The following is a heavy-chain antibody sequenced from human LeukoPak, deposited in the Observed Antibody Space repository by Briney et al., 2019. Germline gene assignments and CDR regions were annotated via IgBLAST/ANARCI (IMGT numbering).Heavy chain of an antibody. CDR2: ISSSSSTI. V-gene: IGHV3-48*01. D-gene: IGHD4-11*01. CDR1: GFTFSTYS. J-gene: IGHJ4*02. Sequence: GGSLRLSCAASGFTFSTYSMTWVRQAPGKGLEWVSYISSSSSTIYYGGSVKGRFTVSRDNAKNSLYLQMNSLRAEDAAVYFCARDSYSKNDYWGQGTLVTVSS. CDR3: ARDSYSKNDY.